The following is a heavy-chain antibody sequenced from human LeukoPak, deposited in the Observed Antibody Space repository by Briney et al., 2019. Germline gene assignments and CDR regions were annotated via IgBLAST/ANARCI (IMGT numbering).Heavy chain of an antibody. CDR2: MNPNSGNT. Sequence: GASVKVSCKASGYTFTSYDINWVRQATGQGLEWMGWMNPNSGNTGYAQKFQGRVTMTRNTSISTAYMELSSLRSEDTAVYYCARWEPSYYYDSSGYHGMDVWGQGTTVTVSS. J-gene: IGHJ6*02. V-gene: IGHV1-8*01. CDR3: ARWEPSYYYDSSGYHGMDV. D-gene: IGHD3-22*01. CDR1: GYTFTSYD.